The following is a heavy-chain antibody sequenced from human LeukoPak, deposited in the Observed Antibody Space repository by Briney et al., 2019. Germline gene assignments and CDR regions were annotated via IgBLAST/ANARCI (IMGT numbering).Heavy chain of an antibody. D-gene: IGHD3-3*01. V-gene: IGHV4-34*01. CDR3: ARAHSIFGVVSTNWCDP. CDR2: INHSGST. Sequence: SETLSLTCAVYGGSFSGYYWSWIRQPPGKGLEWIGEINHSGSTNYNPSLKSRVTISVDTSKNQFSLKLSSVTAADTAVYYCARAHSIFGVVSTNWCDPWGQGTLVTVSS. J-gene: IGHJ5*02. CDR1: GGSFSGYY.